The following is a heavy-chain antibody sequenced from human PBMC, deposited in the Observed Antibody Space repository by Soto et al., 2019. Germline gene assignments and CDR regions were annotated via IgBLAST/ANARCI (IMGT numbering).Heavy chain of an antibody. V-gene: IGHV3-49*04. CDR1: GFTFGDYA. CDR2: IRSKAYGGTT. J-gene: IGHJ4*02. D-gene: IGHD5-18*01. Sequence: PGGSLRLSCTASGFTFGDYAMSWVRQAPGKGLEWVGFIRSKAYGGTTEYAASVKGRFTISRDDSKSIAYLQMNSLKTEDTAVYYCTRVSYGSYYFDYWGQGTLVTVSS. CDR3: TRVSYGSYYFDY.